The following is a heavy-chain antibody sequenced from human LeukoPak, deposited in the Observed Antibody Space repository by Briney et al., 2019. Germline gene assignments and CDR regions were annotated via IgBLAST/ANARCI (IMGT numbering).Heavy chain of an antibody. CDR1: GFTVSSNY. J-gene: IGHJ4*02. D-gene: IGHD3-22*01. Sequence: GGSLRLSCAASGFTVSSNYMSWVRQAPGKGLEWVSVIYSGGSTYYADSVKGRFTISGDNSKNTLYLQMNSLRAEDTAVYYCARVGDSSGYYYYFDYWGQGTLVTVSS. CDR2: IYSGGST. V-gene: IGHV3-53*01. CDR3: ARVGDSSGYYYYFDY.